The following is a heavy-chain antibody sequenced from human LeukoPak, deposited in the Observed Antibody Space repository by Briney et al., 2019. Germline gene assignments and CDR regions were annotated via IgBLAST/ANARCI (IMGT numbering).Heavy chain of an antibody. D-gene: IGHD1-26*01. V-gene: IGHV4-4*09. CDR2: IHTSGGS. CDR3: ARLESYHDF. Sequence: SETLSLTCTVSGASISHYYWSWIRQTPEKGLEWMGHIHTSGGSSPYPSLKSRLTMSIETSRNQFSLKLTSVTAADTAVYYCARLESYHDFWGQGALVTVSS. CDR1: GASISHYY. J-gene: IGHJ4*02.